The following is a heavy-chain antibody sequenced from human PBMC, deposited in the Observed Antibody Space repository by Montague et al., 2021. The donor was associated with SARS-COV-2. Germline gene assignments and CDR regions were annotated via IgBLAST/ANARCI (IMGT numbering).Heavy chain of an antibody. D-gene: IGHD3-16*02. CDR1: GYYFISYW. CDR3: ARHLGGYYEYMWGNYREDYFDQ. CDR2: IDPGDSST. Sequence: QSGAEVKKPGESLRISCKGSGYYFISYWITWVRQMPGKGLEWMGKIDPGDSSTTYSPSFQGHVTISADKSSSTAYLPWSGLKASDTAMYYCARHLGGYYEYMWGNYREDYFDQWGQGTLVTVSS. J-gene: IGHJ4*02. V-gene: IGHV5-10-1*01.